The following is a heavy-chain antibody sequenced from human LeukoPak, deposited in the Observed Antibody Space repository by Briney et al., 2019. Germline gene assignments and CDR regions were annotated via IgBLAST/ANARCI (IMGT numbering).Heavy chain of an antibody. V-gene: IGHV3-30*03. CDR3: AIGGGGSGNYYYFDY. J-gene: IGHJ4*02. D-gene: IGHD3-10*01. CDR2: ISDDGRNK. Sequence: QPGRSLRPSCAASGFTFSSYAMSWVRQAPGKGLEWVTVISDDGRNKYYADSVKGRFTISRDNSKNTLYLQINSLRTEDAAVYYCAIGGGGSGNYYYFDYWGQGTLVTVSS. CDR1: GFTFSSYA.